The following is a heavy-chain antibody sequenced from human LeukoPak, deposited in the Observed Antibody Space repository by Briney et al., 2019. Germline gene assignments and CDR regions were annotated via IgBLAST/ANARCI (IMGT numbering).Heavy chain of an antibody. V-gene: IGHV4-59*01. CDR3: ARGGLLWFGELSGY. J-gene: IGHJ4*02. CDR2: IYYSGST. D-gene: IGHD3-10*01. Sequence: SETLSLTCTVSGGSISSYYWSWIRQPPGKGLEWIGYIYYSGSTNYNPSLKSRVTISVDTSKNQFSLKLSSVTAADTAVYYCARGGLLWFGELSGYWGQGTLVTVSS. CDR1: GGSISSYY.